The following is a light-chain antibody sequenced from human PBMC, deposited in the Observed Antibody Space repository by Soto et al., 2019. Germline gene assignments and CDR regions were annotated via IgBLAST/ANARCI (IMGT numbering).Light chain of an antibody. Sequence: EIVLTQSPGTLSLSPGERATLSCRASQSVSSSYLAWYQQKPGQAPRLLISGASSRATGIPDRFSGSGSGTDFTLTISSLQPEDFATYYCQQSYSTPWTFGQGTKVDIK. CDR3: QQSYSTPWT. CDR1: QSVSSSY. CDR2: GAS. J-gene: IGKJ1*01. V-gene: IGKV3-20*01.